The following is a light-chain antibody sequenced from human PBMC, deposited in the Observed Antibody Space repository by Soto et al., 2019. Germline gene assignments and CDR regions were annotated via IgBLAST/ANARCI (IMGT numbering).Light chain of an antibody. V-gene: IGKV1-5*01. CDR3: QQYDSFSKT. Sequence: DIQMTQSPSTLSASVGDRVTITCRASQSIRSRLAWYQQKPGKAPQLLIYDASNLESGVPSRFSGSGSGTEFTLTISSLQPDDFATYYCQQYDSFSKTFGRGTKVEVK. CDR1: QSIRSR. CDR2: DAS. J-gene: IGKJ1*01.